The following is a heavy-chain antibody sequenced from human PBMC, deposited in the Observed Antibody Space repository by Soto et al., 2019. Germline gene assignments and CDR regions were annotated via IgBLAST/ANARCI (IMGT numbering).Heavy chain of an antibody. Sequence: SVKVSCKASGGTFSSYAITWVRQAPGQGLQWMGGIIPIFGTANYAQKFQGRVTITADKSTSTVHMELSSLRSEDTAVYYCVRDPYLPTAGRLASLHYWGPGTLVTVSS. CDR2: IIPIFGTA. CDR1: GGTFSSYA. D-gene: IGHD1-1*01. V-gene: IGHV1-69*06. J-gene: IGHJ4*02. CDR3: VRDPYLPTAGRLASLHY.